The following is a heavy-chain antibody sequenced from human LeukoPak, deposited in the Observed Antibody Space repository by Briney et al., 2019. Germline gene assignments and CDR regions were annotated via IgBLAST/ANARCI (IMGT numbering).Heavy chain of an antibody. CDR3: ATLRSDSSGWYYFDY. D-gene: IGHD6-19*01. V-gene: IGHV3-33*01. CDR2: IYYDGSNQ. Sequence: GGSLRLSCAASGFSFRSYGMQWVRQAPGKGLEWEALIYYDGSNQNYADSVKGRFTISRDNSKNALYLQMNSLRVEDTAVYYCATLRSDSSGWYYFDYWGQGTLVTVSS. CDR1: GFSFRSYG. J-gene: IGHJ4*02.